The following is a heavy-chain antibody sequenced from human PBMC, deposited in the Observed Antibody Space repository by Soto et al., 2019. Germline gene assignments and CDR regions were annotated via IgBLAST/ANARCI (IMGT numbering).Heavy chain of an antibody. J-gene: IGHJ4*02. V-gene: IGHV4-4*02. Sequence: KPSETLSLTCAVSGGSISSSYWWNWVRQPPGKGLEWIGKIYHSGSTNYNPSLKNRVTISVDKSNNQFSLRLSSVTAADTAVYFCVTSLNYDFWRDGGRHYYFDYWGQGTQVTVSS. CDR1: GGSISSSYW. CDR3: VTSLNYDFWRDGGRHYYFDY. CDR2: IYHSGST. D-gene: IGHD3-3*01.